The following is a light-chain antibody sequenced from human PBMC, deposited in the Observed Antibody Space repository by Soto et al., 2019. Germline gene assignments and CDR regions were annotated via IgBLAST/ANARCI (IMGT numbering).Light chain of an antibody. CDR1: QTISSW. J-gene: IGKJ1*01. V-gene: IGKV1-5*03. CDR3: PHYNSYSEA. CDR2: KAS. Sequence: DIRMTRSPSTLSGSVGDRVTITCRASQTISSWLAWYQQKPGKAPKLLIYKASTLKSGVPSRFSRSGSGTEFTLTISSLQPDDFATYYCPHYNSYSEAFGHGTQVEIX.